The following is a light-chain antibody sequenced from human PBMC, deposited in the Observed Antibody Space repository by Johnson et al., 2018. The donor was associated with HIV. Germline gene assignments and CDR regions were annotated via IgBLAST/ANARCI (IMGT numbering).Light chain of an antibody. CDR3: GTWDGGLSIYV. V-gene: IGLV1-51*01. J-gene: IGLJ1*01. Sequence: QSVLTQPPSVSAAPGQKVTISCSGSSSNIVNNYVSWYQQFPGTAPKLLIYDNDKRPSAIPDRFSASKSDTSATLGITGLQTGDEANYYCGTWDGGLSIYVFGTGTEVTVL. CDR1: SSNIVNNY. CDR2: DND.